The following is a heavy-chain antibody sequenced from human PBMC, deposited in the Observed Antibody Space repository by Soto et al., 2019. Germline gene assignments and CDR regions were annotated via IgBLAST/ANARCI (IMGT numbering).Heavy chain of an antibody. Sequence: KTSETLSLPCTVSGGSISNYYWIWIRQPPGKGLEWIGYIYYSGSTNYNPSLKSRVTISVDTSKNQFSLKLTSVTAADTAVYYCARARDRYLPYYFDYWGKGTLVTVFS. CDR2: IYYSGST. V-gene: IGHV4-59*01. D-gene: IGHD1-26*01. CDR1: GGSISNYY. CDR3: ARARDRYLPYYFDY. J-gene: IGHJ4*02.